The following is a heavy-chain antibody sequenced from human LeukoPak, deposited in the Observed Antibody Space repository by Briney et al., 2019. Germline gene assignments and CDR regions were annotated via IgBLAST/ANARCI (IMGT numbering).Heavy chain of an antibody. CDR1: GYSISSGYY. V-gene: IGHV4-38-2*01. J-gene: IGHJ4*02. D-gene: IGHD2-2*02. CDR3: ARLSCSSTSCYTVDY. Sequence: KPSETLSLTCAVSGYSISSGYYWGWIRQPPGKGLEWIGSIYYSGSTYYNPSLKSRVTISVDTSRNQFSLKLSSVTAADTAVYYCARLSCSSTSCYTVDYWGQGTLVTVSS. CDR2: IYYSGST.